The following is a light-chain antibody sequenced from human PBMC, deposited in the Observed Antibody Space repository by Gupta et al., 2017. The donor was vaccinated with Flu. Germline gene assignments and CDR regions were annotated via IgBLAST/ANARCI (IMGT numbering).Light chain of an antibody. J-gene: IGKJ4*01. CDR1: QDISNY. V-gene: IGKV1-33*01. CDR2: DAS. CDR3: QQYDNLPLT. Sequence: DIQVTQSPFSLSASVVDRVTITCQASQDISNYLNWYQQKPGKAPEILIYDASNLETGVPSRFSGSGSGTDFTFTISSLQPEDIATYYCQQYDNLPLTFGGGTKVEIK.